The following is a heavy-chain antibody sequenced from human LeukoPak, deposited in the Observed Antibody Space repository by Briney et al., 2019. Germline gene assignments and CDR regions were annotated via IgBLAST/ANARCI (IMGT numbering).Heavy chain of an antibody. CDR2: MNPNSGNT. CDR1: GYTFTSYD. Sequence: ASVTVSCKASGYTFTSYDINWVRQAPGQGLEWMGWMNPNSGNTGYAQKFQGRVTMTRNTSISTAYMELSSLRSEDTAVYYCARDGAGERYYYGMDVWGQGTTVTVSS. J-gene: IGHJ6*02. CDR3: ARDGAGERYYYGMDV. D-gene: IGHD7-27*01. V-gene: IGHV1-8*01.